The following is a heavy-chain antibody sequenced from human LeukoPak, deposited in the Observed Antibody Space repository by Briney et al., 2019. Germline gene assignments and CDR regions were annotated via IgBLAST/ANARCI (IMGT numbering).Heavy chain of an antibody. V-gene: IGHV3-30*02. CDR1: GFTFSSYG. CDR2: IRYDGSNK. Sequence: GRSLRLSCAASGFTFSSYGMHWVRQGPGKGLEWVAFIRYDGSNKYYADSVKGRFTISRDNSKNTLYLQMNSLRAEDTAVYYCAKDETPVVPAAPPVFDPWGQGTLVTVSS. CDR3: AKDETPVVPAAPPVFDP. J-gene: IGHJ5*02. D-gene: IGHD2-2*01.